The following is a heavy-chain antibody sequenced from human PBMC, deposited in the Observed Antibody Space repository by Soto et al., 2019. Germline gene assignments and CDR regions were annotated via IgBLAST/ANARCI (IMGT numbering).Heavy chain of an antibody. CDR3: ATGAYCSGGSCSDYYYYYYGMDL. V-gene: IGHV1-58*01. Sequence: SVKVSFKTSWLTFSSSAVQWVRQARGQRLEWIGWLVVGTGNTNYAQKFQQRVTISSDRSTNTVSMELSSLTSEDTAVYYCATGAYCSGGSCSDYYYYYYGMDLWGQGTTVTVSS. CDR1: WLTFSSSA. D-gene: IGHD2-15*01. CDR2: LVVGTGNT. J-gene: IGHJ6*02.